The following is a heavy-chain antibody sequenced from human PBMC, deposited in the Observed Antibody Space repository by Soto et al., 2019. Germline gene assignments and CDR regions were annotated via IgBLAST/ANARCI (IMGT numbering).Heavy chain of an antibody. CDR2: VNAYNGNT. J-gene: IGHJ4*02. Sequence: ASVKVSFKASGYTFTSYGISWVRQAPGQGLEWMGWVNAYNGNTNYAQKFQGRVTMTTDTSTSTAYMELRSLRSDDTAVYYCAREAVSGRTGFDYWGQGTLVTVSS. V-gene: IGHV1-18*01. D-gene: IGHD6-19*01. CDR3: AREAVSGRTGFDY. CDR1: GYTFTSYG.